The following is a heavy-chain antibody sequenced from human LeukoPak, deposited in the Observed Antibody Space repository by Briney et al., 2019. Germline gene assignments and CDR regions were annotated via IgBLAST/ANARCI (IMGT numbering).Heavy chain of an antibody. D-gene: IGHD3-9*01. Sequence: PSETLSLTCADYGESFITDYWSWIRQSPGKGLEWIAEINHRGDTNYNPSVKSRVTISVDTSKNQFSLKVSSLTAADTAVYYCARGTTISETGYFDYWGQGTLVTVSS. J-gene: IGHJ4*03. CDR3: ARGTTISETGYFDY. CDR2: INHRGDT. CDR1: GESFITDY. V-gene: IGHV4-34*01.